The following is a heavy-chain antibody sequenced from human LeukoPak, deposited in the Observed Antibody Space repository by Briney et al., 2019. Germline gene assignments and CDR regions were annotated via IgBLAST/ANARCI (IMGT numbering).Heavy chain of an antibody. Sequence: SETLSLTCTVFGGHFSGYYGRWIRQPPDKGLEWIGEINPSGSTNYNPSLKTRVTISTDTSKNHFSLNLNSVTAADTGVYYCVRGSRVYCGGDCYYYWGQGTLVTVSS. CDR3: VRGSRVYCGGDCYYY. CDR2: INPSGST. D-gene: IGHD2-21*02. V-gene: IGHV4-34*01. CDR1: GGHFSGYY. J-gene: IGHJ4*02.